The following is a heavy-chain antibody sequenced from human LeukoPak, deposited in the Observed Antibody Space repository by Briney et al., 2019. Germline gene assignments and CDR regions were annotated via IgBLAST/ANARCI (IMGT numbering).Heavy chain of an antibody. D-gene: IGHD4-17*01. CDR3: VRGDYGDYTLFDY. Sequence: PGGSLRLSCAASGFTFSSYAMGWVRQAPGKGLEWVSVIYSGGSTYYADSVKGRFTISRDNSKNTLYLQMNSLRAEDTAVYYCVRGDYGDYTLFDYWGQGTLVTVSS. CDR2: IYSGGST. J-gene: IGHJ4*02. CDR1: GFTFSSYA. V-gene: IGHV3-53*01.